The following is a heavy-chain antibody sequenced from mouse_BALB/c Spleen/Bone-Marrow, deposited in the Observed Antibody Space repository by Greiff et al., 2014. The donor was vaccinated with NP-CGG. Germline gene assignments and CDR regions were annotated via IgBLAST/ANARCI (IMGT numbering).Heavy chain of an antibody. CDR2: FYPGSGSI. CDR3: ARHEDRLRAWFAY. J-gene: IGHJ3*01. D-gene: IGHD3-2*02. CDR1: GYTFTEYI. Sequence: VQVVESGAELVKPGASVKLSCKASGYTFTEYIIHWVKQRSGQGLEWIGWFYPGSGSIKYNEKFKDKATLTADKSSSTVYMELSRLTSEDSAVYYCARHEDRLRAWFAYWGQGTLVTVSA. V-gene: IGHV1-62-2*01.